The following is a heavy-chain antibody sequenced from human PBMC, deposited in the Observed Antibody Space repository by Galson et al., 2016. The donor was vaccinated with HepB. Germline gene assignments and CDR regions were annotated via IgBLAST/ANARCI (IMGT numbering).Heavy chain of an antibody. J-gene: IGHJ4*02. V-gene: IGHV1-18*01. CDR3: ARHPRKAVAALDY. CDR2: IGADNGDT. D-gene: IGHD6-19*01. CDR1: GYTFSDYG. Sequence: SVKVSCKASGYTFSDYGINWVRQAPGQGPEWMGWIGADNGDTNYAQNFQGRVTMTTDTTTSTAYMELRSLRSDDTAVYYCARHPRKAVAALDYWGQGTLVTVSS.